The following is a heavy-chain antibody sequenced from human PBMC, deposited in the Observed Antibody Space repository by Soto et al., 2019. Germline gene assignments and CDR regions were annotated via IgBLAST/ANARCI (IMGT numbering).Heavy chain of an antibody. V-gene: IGHV4-4*02. J-gene: IGHJ4*02. D-gene: IGHD6-13*01. CDR3: ARGLVAAAGGFDY. Sequence: ASETLFPTCAVSSGSISSSNGWGRVRQPPGKGLEWIGEIYHSGSTNYNPSLKSRVTISVDKSKNQFSLKLSSVTAADTAVYYCARGLVAAAGGFDYWGQGTLVTVSS. CDR1: SGSISSSNG. CDR2: IYHSGST.